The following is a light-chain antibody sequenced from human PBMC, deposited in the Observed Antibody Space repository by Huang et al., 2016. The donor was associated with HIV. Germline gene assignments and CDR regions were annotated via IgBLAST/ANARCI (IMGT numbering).Light chain of an antibody. CDR3: QKYNSAPWT. Sequence: DIQMTQSPSSLSASVGDRVTITCRASQGISNFLAWYQQKPGRVPQLLISAASTLQSVVPSRFSGSGSGTDFTLTINSLQPEDVATYYCQKYNSAPWTFGQGTKVDIK. CDR2: AAS. CDR1: QGISNF. V-gene: IGKV1-27*01. J-gene: IGKJ1*01.